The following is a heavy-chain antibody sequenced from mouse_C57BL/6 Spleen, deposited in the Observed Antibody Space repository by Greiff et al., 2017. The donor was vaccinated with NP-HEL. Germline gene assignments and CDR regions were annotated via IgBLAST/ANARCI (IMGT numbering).Heavy chain of an antibody. CDR1: GFTFSSYG. Sequence: EVKVVESGGDLVKPGGSLKLSCAASGFTFSSYGMSWVRQTPDKRLEWVATISSGGSYTYYPDSVKGRFTISRDNAKNTLYLQMSSLKSEDTAMYYCARHDLFITTVVANEYFDVWGTGTTVTVSS. V-gene: IGHV5-6*01. D-gene: IGHD1-1*01. CDR3: ARHDLFITTVVANEYFDV. CDR2: ISSGGSYT. J-gene: IGHJ1*03.